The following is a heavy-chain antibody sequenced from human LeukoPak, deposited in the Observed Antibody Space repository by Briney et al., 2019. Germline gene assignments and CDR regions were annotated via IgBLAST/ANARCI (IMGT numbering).Heavy chain of an antibody. V-gene: IGHV4-59*08. CDR3: ARQGDYGDHFGAFDI. CDR2: IYYSGST. D-gene: IGHD4-17*01. J-gene: IGHJ3*02. CDR1: GGSISSYY. Sequence: SETLSLTCTVSGGSISSYYWSWIRQPVGKGLEWIGYIYYSGSTNYNPSLKSRVTISVDTSKNQFSLKPSSVTAADTAVYYCARQGDYGDHFGAFDIWGQGTMVTVSS.